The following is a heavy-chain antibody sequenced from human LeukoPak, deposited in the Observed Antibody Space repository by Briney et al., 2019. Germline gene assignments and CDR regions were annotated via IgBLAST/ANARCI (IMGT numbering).Heavy chain of an antibody. CDR3: ARSWGVVRGVIGY. D-gene: IGHD3-10*01. V-gene: IGHV4-39*01. Sequence: PSETLSLTCTVSGGSISSSSYYWGWIRQPPGKGLEWIGSIYYSGSTYYNPSLKSRVTISVDTSKNQFSLKLSSVTAADTAVYYCARSWGVVRGVIGYWGQGTLVTVSS. CDR2: IYYSGST. CDR1: GGSISSSSYY. J-gene: IGHJ4*02.